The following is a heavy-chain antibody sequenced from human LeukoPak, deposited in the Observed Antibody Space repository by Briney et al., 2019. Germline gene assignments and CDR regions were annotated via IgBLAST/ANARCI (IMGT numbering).Heavy chain of an antibody. J-gene: IGHJ5*02. CDR3: ARDVGRFCTRGSCFSDA. Sequence: ASVKVSCKVSGYTLTELSMHWVRQAPGKGLEWMGGFDPEDGETIYAQKFQGRVTMTEDTSTDTAYMELSSLRSEDTAVYYCARDVGRFCTRGSCFSDAWGQGTLVTVSS. D-gene: IGHD2-15*01. CDR1: GYTLTELS. CDR2: FDPEDGET. V-gene: IGHV1-24*01.